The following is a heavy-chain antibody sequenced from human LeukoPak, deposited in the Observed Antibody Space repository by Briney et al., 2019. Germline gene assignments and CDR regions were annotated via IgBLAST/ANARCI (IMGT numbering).Heavy chain of an antibody. Sequence: GGSLRLSCAASGFTFSSYGMHWVRQAPGKGLEWVAVIWYDGSNKYHADSVKGRFTISRDNSKNTLYLQMNSLRAEDTAVYYCARDWRQWLVTYYFDYWGQGTLVTVSS. CDR3: ARDWRQWLVTYYFDY. CDR2: IWYDGSNK. J-gene: IGHJ4*02. D-gene: IGHD6-19*01. CDR1: GFTFSSYG. V-gene: IGHV3-33*01.